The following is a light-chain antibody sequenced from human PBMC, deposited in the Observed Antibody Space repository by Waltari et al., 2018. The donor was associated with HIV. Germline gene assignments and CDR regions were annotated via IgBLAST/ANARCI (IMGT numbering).Light chain of an antibody. V-gene: IGLV2-14*03. J-gene: IGLJ1*01. CDR2: DVN. CDR3: CSYTVNSTGV. Sequence: QSALTQPASVSGSPGQSIAISCTGSSGYIVTYKYVSWYQQHTGKVPKLIIYDVNVRPSGVSDRFSASKSGNTATLTISGLHSDDEADYYCCSYTVNSTGVFGAGTKITV. CDR1: SGYIVTYKY.